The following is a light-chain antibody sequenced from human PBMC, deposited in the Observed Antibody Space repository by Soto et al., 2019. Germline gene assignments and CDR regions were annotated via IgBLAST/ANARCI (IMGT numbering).Light chain of an antibody. CDR1: QSVSSK. CDR2: GAS. Sequence: EIVLTQSPATLSLSPGERATLSCRASQSVSSKLAWYQQKPGQAPRLLIYGASSRATGIPDRFSGSGSGTDFTLTISRLESEDFAVYYCQQYATSPITFGHGTRLEIK. CDR3: QQYATSPIT. V-gene: IGKV3-20*01. J-gene: IGKJ5*01.